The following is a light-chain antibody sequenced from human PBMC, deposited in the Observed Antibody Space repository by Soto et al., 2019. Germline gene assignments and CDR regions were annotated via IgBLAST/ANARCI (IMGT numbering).Light chain of an antibody. CDR2: DVS. V-gene: IGLV2-14*01. J-gene: IGLJ2*01. CDR3: SSYTSSSTVI. Sequence: QSALTQPASVSGSPGQSIAISCTGSSSDVGGYNYVSWYQQHSGKAPKLMIYDVSNRPSGVSDRFSGSKSGNTASLTISGLQDEDEAEYYCSSYTSSSTVIFGGGTKLTVL. CDR1: SSDVGGYNY.